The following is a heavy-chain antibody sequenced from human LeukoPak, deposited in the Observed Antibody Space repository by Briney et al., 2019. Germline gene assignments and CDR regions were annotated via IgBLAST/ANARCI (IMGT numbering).Heavy chain of an antibody. D-gene: IGHD4-23*01. Sequence: ASVKVSCKASGYTLTSYDINWVRQATGQGLEWMGWMNPSSGRTGYAQKFQGRITMTRNTSISTAYMELSSLRSDDTAVYYCARETPSRYFDYWGQGALVTVSS. CDR2: MNPSSGRT. CDR3: ARETPSRYFDY. J-gene: IGHJ4*02. CDR1: GYTLTSYD. V-gene: IGHV1-8*01.